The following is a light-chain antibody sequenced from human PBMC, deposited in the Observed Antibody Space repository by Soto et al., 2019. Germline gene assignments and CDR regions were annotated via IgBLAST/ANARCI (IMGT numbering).Light chain of an antibody. Sequence: QSVLTQPASVSGSPGQSITISCTGTSSDVGGYKYVSRYQQHPGKAPKLMIYEVSNRPSGVSNRFSGSKSGNTASLTISGLQAEDEADYYCNSYTSSSTLDVFGTGTKVTVL. CDR2: EVS. J-gene: IGLJ1*01. V-gene: IGLV2-14*01. CDR1: SSDVGGYKY. CDR3: NSYTSSSTLDV.